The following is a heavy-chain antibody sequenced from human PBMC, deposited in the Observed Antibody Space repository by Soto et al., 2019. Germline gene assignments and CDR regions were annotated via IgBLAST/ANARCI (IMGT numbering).Heavy chain of an antibody. D-gene: IGHD3-16*02. CDR3: ARVSENDYIWGSYRSGPFDY. CDR1: GGSISSYY. CDR2: IYYSGST. V-gene: IGHV4-59*01. Sequence: SETLSLTCTVSGGSISSYYWSWIRQPPGKGLDWIGFIYYSGSTNYNPSLKSRVTISVDTSKNQFSLKLSSVTAADTAVYYCARVSENDYIWGSYRSGPFDYWGQGTLVTVSS. J-gene: IGHJ4*02.